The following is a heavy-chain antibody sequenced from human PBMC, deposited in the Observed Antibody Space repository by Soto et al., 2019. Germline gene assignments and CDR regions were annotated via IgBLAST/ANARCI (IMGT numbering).Heavy chain of an antibody. CDR1: GDSVSSSSVT. D-gene: IGHD2-2*01. J-gene: IGHJ4*02. CDR3: ARLIGTSLLDY. Sequence: PSQTLSLTCAISGDSVSSSSVTWNWIRQSPSRGLEWLGRTYYRSKWYNDYAESVKSRITINPDTSKNQFSLHLNSVTPEDTAVYYCARLIGTSLLDYWGRGILVTFSS. CDR2: TYYRSKWYN. V-gene: IGHV6-1*01.